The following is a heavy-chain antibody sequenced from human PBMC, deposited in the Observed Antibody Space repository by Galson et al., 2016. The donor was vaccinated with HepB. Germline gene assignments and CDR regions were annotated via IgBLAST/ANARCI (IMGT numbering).Heavy chain of an antibody. CDR2: IYYSGPT. Sequence: SETLSLTCTVSGGSIRPYYWTWIRQPPGKGLEWIGSIYYSGPTNYNSSLNSRVTISVDTSKSQFSLKVTPVTAADTAVYSCARRSDDAYGSGSLDYWGQGTLVTVSS. CDR1: GGSIRPYY. D-gene: IGHD3-10*01. J-gene: IGHJ4*02. CDR3: ARRSDDAYGSGSLDY. V-gene: IGHV4-59*08.